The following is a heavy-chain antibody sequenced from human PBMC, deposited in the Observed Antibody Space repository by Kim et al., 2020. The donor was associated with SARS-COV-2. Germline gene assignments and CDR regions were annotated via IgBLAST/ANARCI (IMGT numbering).Heavy chain of an antibody. Sequence: SETLSLTCTVSGGSLSRRPYYWGWIRQPPGKGLEGIGSVSHSGTTFSNPSLKSRGTISVDTSKNNFYLNLNSVTAADTAVYYCARQGYDVLSGYFERDFWGQGTLVTVSA. D-gene: IGHD3-9*01. J-gene: IGHJ4*02. CDR3: ARQGYDVLSGYFERDF. V-gene: IGHV4-39*01. CDR2: VSHSGTT. CDR1: GGSLSRRPYY.